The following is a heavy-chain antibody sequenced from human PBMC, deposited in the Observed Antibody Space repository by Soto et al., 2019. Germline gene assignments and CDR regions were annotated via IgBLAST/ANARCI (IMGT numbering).Heavy chain of an antibody. J-gene: IGHJ4*02. D-gene: IGHD6-6*01. CDR1: GFTVSSNY. V-gene: IGHV3-53*01. CDR3: AILSN. Sequence: PEGSLRLSCAASGFTVSSNYMNWVRQAPGKGLEWVSIIYSDGTTSYADSVKGRFTISRDNFKNTLHLQMNSLRAEGTAVYYCAILSNWGQGTLVTVYS. CDR2: IYSDGTT.